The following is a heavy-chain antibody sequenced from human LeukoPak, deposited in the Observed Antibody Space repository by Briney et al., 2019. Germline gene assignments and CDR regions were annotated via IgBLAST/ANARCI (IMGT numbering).Heavy chain of an antibody. CDR1: GYTFIDCY. CDR2: INPNSGDT. D-gene: IGHD2-2*01. Sequence: ASVKVSCKASGYTFIDCYMHWVRQAPGQGLEWMGWINPNSGDTNFAQKFQGRVTMTRDTSISTAYMELSRLRFDDTAVYYCARGIALEYQLLLGWFDPWGQGTLVTVSS. J-gene: IGHJ5*02. V-gene: IGHV1-2*02. CDR3: ARGIALEYQLLLGWFDP.